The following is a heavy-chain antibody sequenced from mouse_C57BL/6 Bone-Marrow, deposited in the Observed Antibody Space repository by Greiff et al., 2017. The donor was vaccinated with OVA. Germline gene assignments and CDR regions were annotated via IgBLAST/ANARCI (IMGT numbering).Heavy chain of an antibody. Sequence: VQLQQPGAELVKPGASVNLSCKASGYTFPSYGISWVKQRPGQGLEWIGKFYPRSGNTYYNEKFKGKPTLTADKSSSTAYMELRSLTSEDSAVYFCARSGDLWGYWGQGTTLTVSS. D-gene: IGHD3-1*01. CDR1: GYTFPSYG. CDR2: FYPRSGNT. J-gene: IGHJ2*01. V-gene: IGHV1-81*01. CDR3: ARSGDLWGY.